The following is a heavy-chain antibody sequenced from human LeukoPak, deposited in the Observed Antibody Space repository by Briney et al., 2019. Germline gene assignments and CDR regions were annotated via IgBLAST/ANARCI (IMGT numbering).Heavy chain of an antibody. J-gene: IGHJ5*02. D-gene: IGHD2-15*01. V-gene: IGHV1-3*01. CDR2: INAGNGNT. CDR3: ARDRRYCSGGSCFMFDP. Sequence: ASVKVSCKASGYTFTSYAMHWVRQAPGQRLEWMGWINAGNGNTKYSQKFQGRVTITRDTSASTAYMELSSLRSEDTAVYYCARDRRYCSGGSCFMFDPWGQGTLATVSS. CDR1: GYTFTSYA.